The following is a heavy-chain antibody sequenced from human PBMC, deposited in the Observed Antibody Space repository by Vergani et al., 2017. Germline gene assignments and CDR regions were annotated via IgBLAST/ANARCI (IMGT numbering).Heavy chain of an antibody. CDR1: GYTFTSYY. CDR2: IIPIFGTA. V-gene: IGHV1-69*06. D-gene: IGHD3-16*01. CDR3: AGRITVLYYYYGMDV. Sequence: QVQLVQSGAEVKKPGASVKVSCKASGYTFTSYYMHWVRQAPGQGLEWMGGIIPIFGTANYAQKFQGRVTITADKSTSTAYMELSSLRSEDTAVYYCAGRITVLYYYYGMDVWGQGTTVTVSS. J-gene: IGHJ6*02.